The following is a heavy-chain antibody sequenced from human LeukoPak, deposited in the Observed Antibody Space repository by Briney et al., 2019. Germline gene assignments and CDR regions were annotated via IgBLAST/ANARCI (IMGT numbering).Heavy chain of an antibody. CDR3: AKGPPGFDY. J-gene: IGHJ4*02. CDR2: ISYDGSNK. D-gene: IGHD1-14*01. CDR1: GFTFSSYG. Sequence: PGRSLRLSCAASGFTFSSYGMHGVRQAPGKGLEWVAVISYDGSNKYYADSVKGRFTISRDNSKNTLYLQMNSLRAEDTAVYYCAKGPPGFDYWGQGTLVTVSS. V-gene: IGHV3-30*18.